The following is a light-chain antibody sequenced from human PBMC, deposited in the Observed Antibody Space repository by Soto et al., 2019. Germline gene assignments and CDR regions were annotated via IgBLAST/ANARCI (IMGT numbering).Light chain of an antibody. V-gene: IGKV1-5*03. CDR1: QSVSSW. J-gene: IGKJ4*01. Sequence: DIQMTQSPSTLSASVGDRVTITCRASQSVSSWLAWYQQRPGNAPNLLIYKASSLESGVPSRFSGSGSGTEFTLTVSGLQPDDFATYYCQQYDSYPLTFGGGTKVEIK. CDR2: KAS. CDR3: QQYDSYPLT.